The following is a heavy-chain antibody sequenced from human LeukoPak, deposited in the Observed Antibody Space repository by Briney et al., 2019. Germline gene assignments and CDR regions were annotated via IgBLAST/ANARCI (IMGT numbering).Heavy chain of an antibody. CDR3: ARGGYSSGWYPLGGDFDY. V-gene: IGHV3-21*01. D-gene: IGHD6-19*01. CDR2: ISSSSSYI. J-gene: IGHJ4*02. CDR1: GFTFSSYS. Sequence: PGGSLRLSCAASGFTFSSYSMNWVRQAPGKGLEWVSSISSSSSYIYYADSVKGRFTISRDNAKNSLYLQMNSLRAEDTAVYYCARGGYSSGWYPLGGDFDYWGQGTLVTVSS.